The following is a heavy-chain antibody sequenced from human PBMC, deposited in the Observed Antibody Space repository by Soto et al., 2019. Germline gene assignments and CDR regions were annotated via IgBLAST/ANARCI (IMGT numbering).Heavy chain of an antibody. Sequence: QVLLQESGPRLVKPSETLSLTCTVSGGSLNNYYGSWVRQPPGKGLEWIGYMFYSGNSNYNSSLKIRVTISIDKSKNQFSLKLTSVTAADTAFYYCVRSGHSFGGVIWGRGTLVTVSS. V-gene: IGHV4-59*01. CDR2: MFYSGNS. CDR1: GGSLNNYY. J-gene: IGHJ4*01. CDR3: VRSGHSFGGVI. D-gene: IGHD3-16*01.